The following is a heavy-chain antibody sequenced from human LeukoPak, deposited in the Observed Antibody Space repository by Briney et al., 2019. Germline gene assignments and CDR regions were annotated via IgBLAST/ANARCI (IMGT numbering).Heavy chain of an antibody. CDR1: GFTVSVTSNY. D-gene: IGHD5-18*01. Sequence: GGSLRLSCAASGFTVSVTSNYMSWVRQAPGKGLEWVLVIYSGGTTYYADSVKGRFTISRDNSKNTLYLQMSSLRAEDTAVYYCAKGSGYKYGYIDYWGQGTLVTVSS. CDR3: AKGSGYKYGYIDY. J-gene: IGHJ4*02. CDR2: IYSGGTT. V-gene: IGHV3-53*01.